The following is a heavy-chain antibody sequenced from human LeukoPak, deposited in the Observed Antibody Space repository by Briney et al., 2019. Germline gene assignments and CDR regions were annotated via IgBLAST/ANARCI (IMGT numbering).Heavy chain of an antibody. CDR3: ATEMTSVVPDY. J-gene: IGHJ4*02. CDR1: GHTLSELT. D-gene: IGHD4-11*01. V-gene: IGHV1-24*01. CDR2: FDPENDER. Sequence: PEASVKVSCKVSGHTLSELTMHWVRQAPGKGLEWMGGFDPENDERIYARKFRGRHTMTEDTSTDTAYMELSSLRSEDTAVYFCATEMTSVVPDYWGQGTLVTVSS.